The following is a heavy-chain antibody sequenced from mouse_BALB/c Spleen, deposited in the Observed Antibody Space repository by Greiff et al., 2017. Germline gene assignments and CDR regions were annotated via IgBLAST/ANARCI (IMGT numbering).Heavy chain of an antibody. Sequence: VQLQQSGPELVKPGASVKISCKASGYTFTDYNMHWVKQSHGKSLEWIGYIYPYNGGTGYNQKFKSKATLTVDNSSSTAYMELRSLTSEDSAVYYCARGGEYDVFAYWGQGTLVTVSA. V-gene: IGHV1S29*02. J-gene: IGHJ3*01. CDR1: GYTFTDYN. CDR3: ARGGEYDVFAY. D-gene: IGHD2-12*01. CDR2: IYPYNGGT.